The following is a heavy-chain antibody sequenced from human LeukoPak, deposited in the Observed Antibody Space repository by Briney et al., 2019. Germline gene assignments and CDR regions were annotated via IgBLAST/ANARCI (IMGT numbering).Heavy chain of an antibody. CDR3: ARKWEHARYWYFDL. Sequence: GGSLRLFCAASGFPFSNYDMYWVRQAPGKGLEYVSAISCNGGSTFYADSVKGRFPISRDNSKNTLYLQMGSMRAEDMAVYYCARKWEHARYWYFDLCGRGTLVTVSS. V-gene: IGHV3-64*02. J-gene: IGHJ2*01. D-gene: IGHD1-26*01. CDR1: GFPFSNYD. CDR2: ISCNGGST.